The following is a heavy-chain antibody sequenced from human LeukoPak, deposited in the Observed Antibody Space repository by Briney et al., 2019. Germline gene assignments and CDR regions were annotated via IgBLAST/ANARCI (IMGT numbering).Heavy chain of an antibody. D-gene: IGHD1-26*01. J-gene: IGHJ2*01. V-gene: IGHV4-59*01. Sequence: AETLSLTCTVSGGSISFYYWTWIRQPPGKGLQWIGSVYNSGSTNYDPSLKSRVTISVDTSKNQFSLRPSSVTAADTAVYYCARSGSSDYWYFDLWGRGTLVTVSS. CDR2: VYNSGST. CDR1: GGSISFYY. CDR3: ARSGSSDYWYFDL.